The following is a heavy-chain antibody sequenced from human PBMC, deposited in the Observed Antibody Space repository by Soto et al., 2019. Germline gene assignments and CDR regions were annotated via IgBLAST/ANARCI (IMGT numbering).Heavy chain of an antibody. CDR3: ARDIDG. J-gene: IGHJ4*02. V-gene: IGHV3-48*01. Sequence: EVQVVESGGGLVQPGGSLRLSCAASGFTFSSYSMNWVRQAPGKGLEWVSYISSSSSTKFYAASVKGRFTISRDNARNSLYLQMNSLRAADTAVYYCARDIDGGGQGTLVTVSS. D-gene: IGHD2-15*01. CDR2: ISSSSSTK. CDR1: GFTFSSYS.